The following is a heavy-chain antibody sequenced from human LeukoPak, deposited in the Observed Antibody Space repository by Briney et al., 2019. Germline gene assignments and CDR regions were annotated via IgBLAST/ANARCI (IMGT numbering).Heavy chain of an antibody. CDR2: ISAYNGNT. D-gene: IGHD3-3*01. J-gene: IGHJ6*02. CDR1: GYTFTSYY. CDR3: ARDLVYDFTYGMDV. V-gene: IGHV1-18*04. Sequence: ASVKVSCKASGYTFTSYYMHWVRQAPGQGLEWMGWISAYNGNTNYAQKLQGRVTMTTDTSTSTAYMELRSLRSDDTAVYYCARDLVYDFTYGMDVWGQGTTVTVSS.